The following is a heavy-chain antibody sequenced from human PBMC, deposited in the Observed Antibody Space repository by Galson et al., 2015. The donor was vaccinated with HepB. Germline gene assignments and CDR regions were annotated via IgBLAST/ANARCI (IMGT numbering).Heavy chain of an antibody. Sequence: SLRLSCAASGFTFSSYAMHWVRQAPGKGLEWVAVISYDGSNKYYADSVKGRFTISRDNSKNTLYLQMNSLRAEDTAVYYCARPQVPLRTYYMDVWGKGTTVTVSS. CDR1: GFTFSSYA. V-gene: IGHV3-30-3*01. D-gene: IGHD4-17*01. CDR3: ARPQVPLRTYYMDV. CDR2: ISYDGSNK. J-gene: IGHJ6*03.